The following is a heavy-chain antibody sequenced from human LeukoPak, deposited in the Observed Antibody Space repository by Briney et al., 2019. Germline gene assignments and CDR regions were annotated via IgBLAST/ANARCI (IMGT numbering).Heavy chain of an antibody. CDR3: ARDPLDYDFFFSWFDP. Sequence: PGGSLRLSCAASGFTFSIYSMNWVRQTPGKGLEWVSSISSSSSSYIYYADSVKGRFTISRDNAKNSLYLQMNSLRAEDTAVYYCARDPLDYDFFFSWFDPWGQGTLVTVSS. CDR2: ISSSSSSYI. V-gene: IGHV3-21*01. J-gene: IGHJ5*02. D-gene: IGHD3-3*01. CDR1: GFTFSIYS.